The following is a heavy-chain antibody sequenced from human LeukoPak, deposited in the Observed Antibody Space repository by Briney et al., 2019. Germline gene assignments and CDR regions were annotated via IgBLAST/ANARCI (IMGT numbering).Heavy chain of an antibody. V-gene: IGHV3-53*01. CDR2: IYSGGNI. CDR1: GFTVSSTY. D-gene: IGHD2-15*01. J-gene: IGHJ4*02. CDR3: ASRHCSGGGCYFAGADPFDY. Sequence: GGSLRLSCAASGFTVSSTYMSWVRQAPGEGLEWVSVIYSGGNIYYIDSVKGRFTISRDTSKNTLYLQMNSLRAEDTAVYFCASRHCSGGGCYFAGADPFDYWGQGTLVTVSS.